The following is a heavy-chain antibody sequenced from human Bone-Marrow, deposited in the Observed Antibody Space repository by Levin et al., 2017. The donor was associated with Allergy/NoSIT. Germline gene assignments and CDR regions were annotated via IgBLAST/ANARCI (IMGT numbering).Heavy chain of an antibody. J-gene: IGHJ4*02. V-gene: IGHV3-20*04. D-gene: IGHD4-17*01. CDR3: ARDRGGDYALYYFDC. CDR2: INWNGGST. CDR1: GFTFDDYG. Sequence: GGSLRLSCAASGFTFDDYGMSWVRQAPGKGLEWVSGINWNGGSTGYADSVKGRFTISRDNAKNSLYLQMNSLRAEDTALYYCARDRGGDYALYYFDCWGQGTLVTVSS.